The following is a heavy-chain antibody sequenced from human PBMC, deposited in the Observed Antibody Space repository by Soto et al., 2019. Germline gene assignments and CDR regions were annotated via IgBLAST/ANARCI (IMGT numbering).Heavy chain of an antibody. V-gene: IGHV1-8*01. CDR3: ARGGDYGAYYFDY. CDR2: TNXNSGNX. CDR1: GYTFTIYD. D-gene: IGHD4-17*01. J-gene: IGHJ4*02. Sequence: XVKVSCKASGYTFTIYDINWVRQATGQGRECMGRTNXNSGNXRNAKKSQGRXXMTRNNSXXKAYMELSSLRSEETAVHYCARGGDYGAYYFDYCGQETLVTASS.